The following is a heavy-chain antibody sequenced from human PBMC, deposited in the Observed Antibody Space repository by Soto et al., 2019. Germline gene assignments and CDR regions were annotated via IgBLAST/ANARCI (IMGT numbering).Heavy chain of an antibody. J-gene: IGHJ6*03. Sequence: QLQLQESGPGLVKPSETLSLTCTVSGGSISSSSYYWGWIRQPPGKGLEWIGSISYSGSTYYNSSLTSRVTISLDTSKNQFSLTLNSVTAADTAVYYCARPVNYYYYYMDVWGKGTSVTVSS. CDR1: GGSISSSSYY. V-gene: IGHV4-39*01. CDR2: ISYSGST. CDR3: ARPVNYYYYYMDV.